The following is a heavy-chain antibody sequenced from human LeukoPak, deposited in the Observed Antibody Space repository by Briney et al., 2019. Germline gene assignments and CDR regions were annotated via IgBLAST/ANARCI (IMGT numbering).Heavy chain of an antibody. CDR2: IYYSGSN. V-gene: IGHV4-59*01. CDR3: AREAARPGGYYYMDV. D-gene: IGHD2-15*01. CDR1: GDSISSYY. J-gene: IGHJ6*03. Sequence: SETLSLTCTVSGDSISSYYWSWIRPPPGKGLEWFGYIYYSGSNNYNPSLKRRVHISVDTPKNAFSPALSSVTAADTAVYYCAREAARPGGYYYMDVWGKGTTVTVSS.